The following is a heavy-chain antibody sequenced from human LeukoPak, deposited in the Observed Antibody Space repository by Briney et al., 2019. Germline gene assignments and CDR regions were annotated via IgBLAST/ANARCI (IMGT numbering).Heavy chain of an antibody. CDR3: ARSYSSSWYESGYYMDV. Sequence: SETLSLTCTVSGGSISSYYWSWIRQPPGKGLEWIGYIYTSGSTNYNPSLKSRVTISVDTSKNQFSLKLSSVTAADTAVYYCARSYSSSWYESGYYMDVWGKGTTVTVSS. V-gene: IGHV4-4*09. J-gene: IGHJ6*03. D-gene: IGHD6-13*01. CDR1: GGSISSYY. CDR2: IYTSGST.